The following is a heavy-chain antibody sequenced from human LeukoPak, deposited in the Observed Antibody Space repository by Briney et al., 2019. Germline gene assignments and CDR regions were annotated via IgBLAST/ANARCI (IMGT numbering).Heavy chain of an antibody. CDR2: IYHSGST. V-gene: IGHV4-59*01. CDR1: GGSISSYY. CDR3: ARSRVWSDYWGYFDY. Sequence: SETLSLTCTVSGGSISSYYWSWVRQPPGKGLEWIGHIYHSGSTNYNPSLKSRVNLSVDMAKNQISLKMSSVTAADTAVYYCARSRVWSDYWGYFDYWGQGTLVTVSS. D-gene: IGHD3-3*01. J-gene: IGHJ4*02.